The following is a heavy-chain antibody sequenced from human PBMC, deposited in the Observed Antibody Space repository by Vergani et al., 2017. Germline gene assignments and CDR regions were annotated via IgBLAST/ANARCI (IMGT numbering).Heavy chain of an antibody. CDR3: ARELWDCTHIRCSPPSY. D-gene: IGHD2-8*01. V-gene: IGHV3-21*02. Sequence: EVQLVESGGGLVKPGGSLRLSCAASGFSFSSYSMNWVRQAPGKGLEWVASISGSSSYVFYRDSVEGRFTITRDNAKKSVSLQMNSLRAEDTAMYFCARELWDCTHIRCSPPSYWGQGTQVTVSS. J-gene: IGHJ4*02. CDR1: GFSFSSYS. CDR2: ISGSSSYV.